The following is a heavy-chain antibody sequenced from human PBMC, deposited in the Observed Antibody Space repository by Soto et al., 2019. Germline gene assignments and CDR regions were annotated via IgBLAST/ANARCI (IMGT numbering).Heavy chain of an antibody. V-gene: IGHV3-43*01. Sequence: GGSLRLSCAASGFTFDDYTMHWVRQAPGKGLEWVSLISWDGGSTYYADSVKGRFTISRYNSKNSLYLQMNSLRTEDTALYYCAKDLNPSSSWYGALRDPNYYYYGMDVWGQGTTVTVSS. J-gene: IGHJ6*02. CDR1: GFTFDDYT. CDR2: ISWDGGST. CDR3: AKDLNPSSSWYGALRDPNYYYYGMDV. D-gene: IGHD6-13*01.